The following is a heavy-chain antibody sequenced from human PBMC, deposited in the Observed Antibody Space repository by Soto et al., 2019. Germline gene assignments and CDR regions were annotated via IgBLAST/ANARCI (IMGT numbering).Heavy chain of an antibody. V-gene: IGHV4-4*07. CDR3: ARLRGYSISSAWETYFYYGMDV. D-gene: IGHD6-6*01. CDR2: IYTSGSP. J-gene: IGHJ6*02. CDR1: GGSISSYY. Sequence: SETLSLTCTVSGGSISSYYSSWIRQPAGKGLEWIGRIYTSGSPNYNPSLKRRVTMSVDTPKNQFSLKLSSVTAADTAVYYCARLRGYSISSAWETYFYYGMDVWGQGTTVTVS.